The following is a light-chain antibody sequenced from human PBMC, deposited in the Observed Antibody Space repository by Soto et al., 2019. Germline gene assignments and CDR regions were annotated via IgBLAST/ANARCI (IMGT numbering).Light chain of an antibody. V-gene: IGKV1-12*01. CDR3: QETNSFPLT. CDR1: QGISSW. J-gene: IGKJ4*01. CDR2: AAS. Sequence: DIQMTQSPSSVSASEGDSVSITCRASQGISSWLAWYQQKPGKAPKLLIYAASNLQDGVPSRFSGRGSGTEFTLTISSLQPEDFATYYCQETNSFPLTFGGGTEVEIK.